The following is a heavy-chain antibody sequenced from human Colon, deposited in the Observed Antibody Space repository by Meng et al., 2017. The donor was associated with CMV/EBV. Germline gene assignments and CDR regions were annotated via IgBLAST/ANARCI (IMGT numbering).Heavy chain of an antibody. CDR2: INPGGDST. Sequence: ASVKVSCKASGYAFNKYYFNWVRQAPGQGLEWMGIINPGGDSTNYAQSFQGRVTMTRDTSTSTVYMELSGLRSADTAIYYCAITLRNWGNWFDPWGQGSLVTVSS. J-gene: IGHJ5*02. V-gene: IGHV1-46*02. CDR3: AITLRNWGNWFDP. D-gene: IGHD7-27*01. CDR1: GYAFNKYY.